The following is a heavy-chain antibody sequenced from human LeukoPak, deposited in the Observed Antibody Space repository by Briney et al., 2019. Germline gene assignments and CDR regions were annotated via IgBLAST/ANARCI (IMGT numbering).Heavy chain of an antibody. J-gene: IGHJ3*01. CDR1: GYTFYVNY. CDR2: INPKSGAT. Sequence: ASVKVSCKASGYTFYVNYINWVRQAPGQGREWMGWINPKSGATDSAQKFQGRLTMTRDTSIATASMDLSGLRLDDTGIYYCARAGVDSTGHYDSFQFCGQGTMVTVSS. CDR3: ARAGVDSTGHYDSFQF. V-gene: IGHV1-2*02. D-gene: IGHD3-22*01.